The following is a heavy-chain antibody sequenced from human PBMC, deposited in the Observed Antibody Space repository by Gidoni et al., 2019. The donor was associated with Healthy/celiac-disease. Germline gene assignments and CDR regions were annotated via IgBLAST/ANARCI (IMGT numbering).Heavy chain of an antibody. V-gene: IGHV3-30-3*01. CDR3: AREPPGTALFDP. J-gene: IGHJ5*02. CDR1: GFPFSSYA. Sequence: QVQLVESGGGVVQPGRSLRLSCAASGFPFSSYAMHWVRQAPGKGLEWVAVIADDGSNKYYADSVKGRFTISRDNSKNTLYLQMNSLRAEDTAVYYCAREPPGTALFDPWGQGTLVTVSS. CDR2: IADDGSNK.